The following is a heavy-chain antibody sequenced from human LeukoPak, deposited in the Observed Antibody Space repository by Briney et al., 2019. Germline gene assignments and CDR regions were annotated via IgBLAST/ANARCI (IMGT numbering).Heavy chain of an antibody. CDR2: IYYSGST. CDR1: GGSISSGGYY. CDR3: ARAGGWAFDY. V-gene: IGHV4-31*03. D-gene: IGHD6-19*01. J-gene: IGHJ4*02. Sequence: SETLSLTCTVSGGSISSGGYYWSWIRQHPGKGLEWIGYIYYSGSTYYNPSLKSRVTISVDTSKNQFSLKLSSVTAADTAAYYCARAGGWAFDYWGQGTLVTVSS.